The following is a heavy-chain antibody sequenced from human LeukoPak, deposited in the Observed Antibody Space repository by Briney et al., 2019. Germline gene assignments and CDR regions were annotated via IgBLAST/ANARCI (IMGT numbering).Heavy chain of an antibody. V-gene: IGHV3-74*01. Sequence: PGGSLRLSCAASGFTFSNYWMHWVRQAPGKGLVWVSRINSDGSSTSYADSVKGRFTISRDNAKNTLYLQMNSLRAEDTAVYYCAREGAAADFDYWGQGTPVTVSS. CDR2: INSDGSST. CDR3: AREGAAADFDY. CDR1: GFTFSNYW. J-gene: IGHJ4*02. D-gene: IGHD6-13*01.